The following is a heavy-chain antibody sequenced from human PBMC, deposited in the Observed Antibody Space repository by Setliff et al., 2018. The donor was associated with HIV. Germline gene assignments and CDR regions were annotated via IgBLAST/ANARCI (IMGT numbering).Heavy chain of an antibody. D-gene: IGHD3-22*01. CDR3: ASRGRAYFLDASGYFDS. V-gene: IGHV3-66*02. CDR1: GFTFSSYA. J-gene: IGHJ4*02. CDR2: IFSGGTT. Sequence: PGGSLRLSCAASGFTFSSYAMHWVRQAPGKGLEWVSVIFSGGTTNYADSVKGRFTISRDNSQNTLFLQMDNLRPEDTAVYFCASRGRAYFLDASGYFDSWGQGALVTVSS.